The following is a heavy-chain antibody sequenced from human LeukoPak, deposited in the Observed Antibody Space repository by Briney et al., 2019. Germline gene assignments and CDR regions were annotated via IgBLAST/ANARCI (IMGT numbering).Heavy chain of an antibody. CDR3: AKSVSGYSYGAIDY. D-gene: IGHD5-18*01. CDR2: IRHDGIRQ. Sequence: GGSLRLSCAGSGFIFSKYWMTWVRQAPGKGLEWVANIRHDGIRQNYLDSVEGRFSISRDNAQNSLFLQMNNLRVEDTGIYYCAKSVSGYSYGAIDYWGQGTLVTVSS. J-gene: IGHJ4*02. CDR1: GFIFSKYW. V-gene: IGHV3-7*01.